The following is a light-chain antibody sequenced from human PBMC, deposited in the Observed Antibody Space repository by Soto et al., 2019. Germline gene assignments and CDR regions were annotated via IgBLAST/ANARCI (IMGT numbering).Light chain of an antibody. CDR1: QSISSY. J-gene: IGKJ2*02. CDR3: QQSYSTPCT. CDR2: AAS. Sequence: DIQMTQSPSSLSASVGDRVTITCRASQSISSYLNWYQQKPGKAPKLLIYAASSLQSGVPSRFSGSGSGTDFTLTISCLQPEDFATYYCQQSYSTPCTFGQGTKLEIK. V-gene: IGKV1-39*01.